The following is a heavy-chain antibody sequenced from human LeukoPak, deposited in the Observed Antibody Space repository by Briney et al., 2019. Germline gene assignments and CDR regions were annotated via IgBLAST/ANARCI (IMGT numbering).Heavy chain of an antibody. CDR1: GFTFSSYW. Sequence: GGSLRLSCAASGFTFSSYWMSWVRQAPGEGLEWVANIKQDGSEKYYVDSVKGRFTISRDNAKNSLYLQMNSLRAEDTAVYYCARLLWFGPYDAFDIWGQGTMVTVSS. CDR3: ARLLWFGPYDAFDI. J-gene: IGHJ3*02. D-gene: IGHD3-10*01. V-gene: IGHV3-7*01. CDR2: IKQDGSEK.